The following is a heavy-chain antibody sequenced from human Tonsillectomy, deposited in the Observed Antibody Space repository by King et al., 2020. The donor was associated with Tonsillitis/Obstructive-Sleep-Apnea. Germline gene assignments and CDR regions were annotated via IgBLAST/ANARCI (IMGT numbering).Heavy chain of an antibody. Sequence: QLVQSGAEVKKPGASVKVSCKASGYTFTSYALQWVRQAPGQRLEWMGWIITGNGNTKYSQNFQDRVTITRDTSASTAYMELGSLTSEDTAVYYCVRSSGLYYFDYWGQGTLVTVSS. V-gene: IGHV1-3*04. CDR3: VRSSGLYYFDY. D-gene: IGHD6-19*01. CDR1: GYTFTSYA. J-gene: IGHJ4*02. CDR2: IITGNGNT.